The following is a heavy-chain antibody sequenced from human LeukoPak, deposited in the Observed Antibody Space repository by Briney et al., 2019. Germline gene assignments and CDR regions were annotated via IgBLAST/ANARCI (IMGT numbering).Heavy chain of an antibody. D-gene: IGHD3-10*01. CDR3: VRGYNSFDS. CDR2: SRNEANRYRT. CDR1: GFTFSDHY. V-gene: IGHV3-72*01. Sequence: GGSLRLSCAASGFTFSDHYMAWVRQAPGKGLEWVGRSRNEANRYRTQYAASVEGSFSVSSDESKNVLFLQMNSLRTEDTAVYHCVRGYNSFDSWGQGTMVTVSP. J-gene: IGHJ3*01.